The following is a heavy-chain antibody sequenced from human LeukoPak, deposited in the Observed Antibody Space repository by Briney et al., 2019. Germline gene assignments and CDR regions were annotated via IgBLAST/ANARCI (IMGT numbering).Heavy chain of an antibody. V-gene: IGHV3-7*01. D-gene: IGHD3-3*01. CDR2: IKQDGSDK. CDR1: GFTFSNYW. Sequence: GGSLRLSCAASGFTFSNYWMTWVRQAPGKGLEWVADIKQDGSDKLYVKSVRGRFTISRDNAKMSLFLQMNSLRAEDTAVYYCARDNGVVHGVYYMDVWGKGTTVTVS. CDR3: ARDNGVVHGVYYMDV. J-gene: IGHJ6*03.